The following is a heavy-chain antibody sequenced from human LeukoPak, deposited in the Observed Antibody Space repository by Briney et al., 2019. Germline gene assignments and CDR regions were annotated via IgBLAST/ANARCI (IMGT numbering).Heavy chain of an antibody. CDR2: IYHSGST. CDR1: GGSFSGYY. J-gene: IGHJ3*02. D-gene: IGHD1-26*01. Sequence: SETLSLTCAVYGGSFSGYYWSWIRQPPGKGLEWIGEIYHSGSTNYNPSLKSRVTISVDKSKNQFSLKLSSVTAADTAVYYCASYDSKDSFDLSGSYYPDAFDIWGQGTMVTVSS. CDR3: ASYDSKDSFDLSGSYYPDAFDI. V-gene: IGHV4-34*01.